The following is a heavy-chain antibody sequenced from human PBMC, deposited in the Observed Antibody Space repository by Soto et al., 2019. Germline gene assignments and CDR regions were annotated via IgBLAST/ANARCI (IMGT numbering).Heavy chain of an antibody. CDR3: ARGTPVGFDP. CDR1: GYTFTSYA. Sequence: ASVKVSCKASGYTFTSYAMHWVRQAPGQRLEWMGWIYAGNGNTKYSQKFQGRVTITRDTSASTAYMELSSLRSEDTAVYYCARGTPVGFDPWGQGTLVTGSS. D-gene: IGHD3-10*01. V-gene: IGHV1-3*01. J-gene: IGHJ5*02. CDR2: IYAGNGNT.